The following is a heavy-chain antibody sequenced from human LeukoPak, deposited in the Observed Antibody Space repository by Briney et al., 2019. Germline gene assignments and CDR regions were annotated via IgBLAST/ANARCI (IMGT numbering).Heavy chain of an antibody. CDR1: GYTFTSYG. CDR2: ISAYNGNT. Sequence: ASVKVSCKASGYTFTSYGISWVRQAPGQGLEWMGWISAYNGNTNYAQKLQGRVTMTTDTSTSTAYVELRSLRSDDTAVYYCARGRYYDSSGYPNAFDIWGQGTMVTVSS. CDR3: ARGRYYDSSGYPNAFDI. V-gene: IGHV1-18*01. D-gene: IGHD3-22*01. J-gene: IGHJ3*02.